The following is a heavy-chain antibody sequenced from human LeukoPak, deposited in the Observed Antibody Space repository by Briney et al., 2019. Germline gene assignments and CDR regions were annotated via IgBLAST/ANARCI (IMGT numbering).Heavy chain of an antibody. CDR3: ARGGVVVPAASDY. CDR2: ISSSSSYI. D-gene: IGHD2-2*01. V-gene: IGHV3-21*01. J-gene: IGHJ4*02. CDR1: GFTFSSYS. Sequence: SGGSLRLSCAASGFTFSSYSMNWVRQAPGKGLEWVSSISSSSSYIYYADSVKGRFTISRDNAKNSLYLQMNSLRAEDTAVYYCARGGVVVPAASDYWGQGTLVTVSS.